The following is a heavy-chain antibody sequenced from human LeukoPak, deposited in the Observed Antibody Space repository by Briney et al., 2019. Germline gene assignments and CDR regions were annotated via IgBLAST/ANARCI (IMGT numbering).Heavy chain of an antibody. Sequence: PGGSLRLSCAASGFTFSSYAMSWVRQAPGKGLEWVSVIYSGGSTYYADSVKGRFTISRDNSKNTLYLQMNSLRAEDTAVYYCAREPDCGGDCYPFDPWGQGTLVTVSS. V-gene: IGHV3-53*01. D-gene: IGHD2-21*02. CDR1: GFTFSSYA. CDR3: AREPDCGGDCYPFDP. J-gene: IGHJ5*02. CDR2: IYSGGST.